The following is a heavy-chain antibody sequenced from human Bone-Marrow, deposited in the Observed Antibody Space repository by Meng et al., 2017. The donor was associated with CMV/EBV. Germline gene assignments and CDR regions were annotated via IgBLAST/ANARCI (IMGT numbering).Heavy chain of an antibody. CDR3: AKGKYGGGWFDFDS. CDR1: GFSFNNYW. CDR2: VFYSGAT. J-gene: IGHJ4*02. Sequence: ESLKISCTVSGFSFNNYWMSWVRQAPGKGLEWIANVFYSGATHYNPSLQSRVTISLDTSKNQISLRMNSVTAADTAVYYCAKGKYGGGWFDFDSWGQGMLVTVSS. D-gene: IGHD2-15*01. V-gene: IGHV4-39*07.